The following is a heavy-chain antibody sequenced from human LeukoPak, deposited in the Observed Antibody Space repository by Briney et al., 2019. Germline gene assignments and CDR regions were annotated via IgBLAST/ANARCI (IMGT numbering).Heavy chain of an antibody. CDR1: GYTLTELS. Sequence: ASVKVSCKVSGYTLTELSMHWVRQAPGKGLEWMGGFDPEDGETIYAQKFQGRVTMTEDTSTDTAYMELSSLRSEDTAVYYCATDRFLSDSGSSTFDYWGQGTLVTVSS. CDR3: ATDRFLSDSGSSTFDY. J-gene: IGHJ4*02. D-gene: IGHD3-10*01. V-gene: IGHV1-24*01. CDR2: FDPEDGET.